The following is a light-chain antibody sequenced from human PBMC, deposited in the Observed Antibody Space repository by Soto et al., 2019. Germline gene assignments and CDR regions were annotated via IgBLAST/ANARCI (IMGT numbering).Light chain of an antibody. CDR1: QSISGGY. CDR3: QQYGVAPQS. CDR2: GAT. V-gene: IGKV3-20*01. J-gene: IGKJ3*01. Sequence: EIVLTQSPGTLSLSPGDRVTLSCRASQSISGGYLAWYQQKRGQAPRLLVYGATTRATGIPDRFSGSGSGSDFTLIISRLEPEDFAVCFCQQYGVAPQSFGPWTKVEFK.